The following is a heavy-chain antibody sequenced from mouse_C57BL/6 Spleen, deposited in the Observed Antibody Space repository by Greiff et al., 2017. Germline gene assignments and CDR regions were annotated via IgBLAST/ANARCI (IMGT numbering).Heavy chain of an antibody. J-gene: IGHJ4*01. CDR2: IYPRSGNT. V-gene: IGHV1-81*01. Sequence: QVQLKESGAELARPGASVKLSCKASGYTFTSYGISWVKQRPGQGLEWIGEIYPRSGNTYYNEKFKGKATLTADKSSSTAYMELLSLTSEDSAVYFCARFTTVVAPYAMDYWGQGTSVTVSS. D-gene: IGHD1-1*01. CDR3: ARFTTVVAPYAMDY. CDR1: GYTFTSYG.